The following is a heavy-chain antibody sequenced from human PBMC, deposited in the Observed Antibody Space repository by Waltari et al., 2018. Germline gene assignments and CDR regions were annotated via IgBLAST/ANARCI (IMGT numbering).Heavy chain of an antibody. CDR3: ANSMSGPRVQ. CDR2: LDPENGAT. CDR1: GDIFTDYD. Sequence: EAQLIQSGAQVKSPGPTVKVACKAFGDIFTDYDMHWRQQVPGKGPEWMARLDPENGATEFADRFQGRLTVTADTSTDTAYMELSGLTSEDTATYYCANSMSGPRVQWGQGTQVTVSP. V-gene: IGHV1-69-2*01. J-gene: IGHJ4*02. D-gene: IGHD3-3*01.